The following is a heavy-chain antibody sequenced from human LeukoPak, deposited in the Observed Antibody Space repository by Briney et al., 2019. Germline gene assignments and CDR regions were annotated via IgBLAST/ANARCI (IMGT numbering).Heavy chain of an antibody. CDR1: GGTFSSYA. CDR3: ARESNWGPNFDY. Sequence: ASVKVSCKASGGTFSSYAISWVRQAPGQGLEWMGGIIPIFGTANYAQKFQGRVTITADESTSTAYMELSSLGSEDTAVYYCARESNWGPNFDYWGQGTLVTVSS. J-gene: IGHJ4*02. CDR2: IIPIFGTA. V-gene: IGHV1-69*13. D-gene: IGHD7-27*01.